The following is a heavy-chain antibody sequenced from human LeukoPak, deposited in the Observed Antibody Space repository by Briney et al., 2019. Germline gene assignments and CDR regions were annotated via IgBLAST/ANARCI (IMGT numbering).Heavy chain of an antibody. Sequence: PSETLSLTCAVYGGSFSDYYWSWIRQSPGRGLEWIGEINQSGSTDYNPSLKSRVIISIDTSKTQFSLKLSSVTAADTAVYYCARDYGRSGYYPFYWGQGTPVTVSS. CDR3: ARDYGRSGYYPFY. J-gene: IGHJ4*02. V-gene: IGHV4-34*01. CDR1: GGSFSDYY. D-gene: IGHD3-22*01. CDR2: INQSGST.